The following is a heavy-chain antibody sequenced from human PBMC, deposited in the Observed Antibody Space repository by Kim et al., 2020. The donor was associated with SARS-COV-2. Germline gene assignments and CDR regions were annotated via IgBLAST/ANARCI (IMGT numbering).Heavy chain of an antibody. CDR1: GGSISSGGYY. CDR2: IYYSGST. Sequence: SETLSLTCTVSGGSISSGGYYWSWIRQHPGKGLEWIGYIYYSGSTYYNPSLKSRVTISVDTSKNQFSLKLSSVTAADTAVYYCARLDYGGNSGRADFDYWGQGTLVTVSS. V-gene: IGHV4-31*03. CDR3: ARLDYGGNSGRADFDY. J-gene: IGHJ4*02. D-gene: IGHD4-17*01.